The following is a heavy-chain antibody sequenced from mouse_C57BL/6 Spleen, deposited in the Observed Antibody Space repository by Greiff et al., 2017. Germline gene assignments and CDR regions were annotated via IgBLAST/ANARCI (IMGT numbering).Heavy chain of an antibody. CDR1: GYTFNSYW. CDR3: RQGSRNDKDYDVCC. V-gene: IGHV1-72*01. J-gene: IGHJ4*01. CDR2: IDPEDGDT. D-gene: IGHD2-3*01. Sequence: QVQLQQPGAELVKPGASVKLSCKASGYTFNSYWMHWVKQRPGLGLEWIGRIDPEDGDTKYNWKFKGKATLTADTPSSTAYMRLRSLTSEDSAVYSRRQGSRNDKDYDVCCWGKAATVT.